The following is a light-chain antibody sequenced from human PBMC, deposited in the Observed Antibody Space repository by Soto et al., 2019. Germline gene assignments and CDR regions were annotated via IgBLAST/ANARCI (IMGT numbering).Light chain of an antibody. J-gene: IGKJ4*01. CDR3: QQYNTYPLT. Sequence: DIQMTQSPSTLSASVGDRVTITCRASQSISTWLAWHQQKPGKAPKLLIYKASNLEDGVPSRFSGSGSGTEFTITISSLQPDDFATYYCQQYNTYPLTFGGGTKVDIK. CDR2: KAS. CDR1: QSISTW. V-gene: IGKV1-5*03.